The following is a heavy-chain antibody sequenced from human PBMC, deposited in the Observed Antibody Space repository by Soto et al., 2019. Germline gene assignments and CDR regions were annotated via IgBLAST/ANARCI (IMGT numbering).Heavy chain of an antibody. J-gene: IGHJ5*02. CDR3: ASAPPRGATINTWFEP. D-gene: IGHD5-12*01. V-gene: IGHV1-69*06. Sequence: QVQLVQSGAEVKKPGSSVKVSCKASGGTFSSYAISWVRQAPGQGLEWMGGIIPIFGTAKYAQKFQGRVTITGDKATSRAYMELSSLGSEDTAVYYGASAPPRGATINTWFEPWGQGTLVTVS. CDR2: IIPIFGTA. CDR1: GGTFSSYA.